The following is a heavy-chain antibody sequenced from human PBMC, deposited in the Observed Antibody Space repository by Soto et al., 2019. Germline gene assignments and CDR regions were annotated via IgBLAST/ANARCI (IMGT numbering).Heavy chain of an antibody. CDR3: ARDLGSSSWYGAFDI. V-gene: IGHV1-46*03. CDR2: IYPGGVNI. CDR1: GYSFTSHY. Sequence: ASVKVSCKAIGYSFTSHYMHWVRQAPGQGLEWMGTIYPGGVNIGYAQKFQGRVTMTRDTSTSTVYMELSSLRSEDTAVYYCARDLGSSSWYGAFDIWGQGTMVTVSS. D-gene: IGHD6-13*01. J-gene: IGHJ3*02.